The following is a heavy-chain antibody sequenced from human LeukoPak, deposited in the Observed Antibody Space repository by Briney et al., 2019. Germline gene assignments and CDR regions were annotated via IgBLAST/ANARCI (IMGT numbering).Heavy chain of an antibody. CDR3: ARDSEVRRNLWHY. D-gene: IGHD3-10*01. CDR1: GYTFTSYG. Sequence: SVKVSCKASGYTFTSYGISWVRQAPGQGLEWMGGIIPIFGTANYAQKFQGRVTITADESTSTVYMELSSLRSEDTAVYYCARDSEVRRNLWHYWGQGTLVTVSS. J-gene: IGHJ4*02. V-gene: IGHV1-69*13. CDR2: IIPIFGTA.